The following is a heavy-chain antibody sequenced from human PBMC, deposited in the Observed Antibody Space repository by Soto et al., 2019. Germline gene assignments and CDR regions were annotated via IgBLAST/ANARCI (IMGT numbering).Heavy chain of an antibody. CDR1: GFTFSSYW. D-gene: IGHD3-3*01. J-gene: IGHJ6*03. V-gene: IGHV3-7*01. Sequence: GGSLRLSCAASGFTFSSYWMSWVRQAPGKGLEWVANIKQDGSEKYYVDSVKGRFTISRDNAKNSLYLQMNSLRAEDTAVYYCARGVSFYDFWSGYSYYYYMDVWGKGTTVTVSS. CDR3: ARGVSFYDFWSGYSYYYYMDV. CDR2: IKQDGSEK.